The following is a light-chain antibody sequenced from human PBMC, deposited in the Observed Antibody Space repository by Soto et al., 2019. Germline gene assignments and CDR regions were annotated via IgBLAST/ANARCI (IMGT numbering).Light chain of an antibody. CDR3: QSYDSSNHVV. J-gene: IGLJ2*01. Sequence: NFMLTQPHSVSESPGKTVTISCTGSSGSIASNYVQWYQQRPGSAPTTVIYEDNQRHSGVPDRFSGSIDSSSNSASLTISGLKTEDEADYYCQSYDSSNHVVFGGGTKVTVL. V-gene: IGLV6-57*02. CDR1: SGSIASNY. CDR2: EDN.